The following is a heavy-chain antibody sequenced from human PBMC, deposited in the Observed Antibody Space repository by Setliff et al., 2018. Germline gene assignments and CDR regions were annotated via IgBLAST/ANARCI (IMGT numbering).Heavy chain of an antibody. Sequence: KPSETLSLTCTVSGGSISSHYWSWIRQPPGKGLEWIGHSYYIGSTDYNPSLKSRVTITIDTSKNQFSLKLRSVTAADTAVYYCARDRSTVIRGVTSFFYYYMDVWGGGTTVTVSS. J-gene: IGHJ6*03. CDR2: SYYIGST. V-gene: IGHV4-59*11. D-gene: IGHD3-10*01. CDR1: GGSISSHY. CDR3: ARDRSTVIRGVTSFFYYYMDV.